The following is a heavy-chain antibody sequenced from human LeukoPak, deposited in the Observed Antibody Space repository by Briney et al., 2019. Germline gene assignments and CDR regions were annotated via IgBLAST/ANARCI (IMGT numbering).Heavy chain of an antibody. CDR1: GGFISSSSYY. J-gene: IGHJ3*02. Sequence: SETLSLTCTVSGGFISSSSYYWGWIRQPPGKGLEWIGSIYYSGNTYYNPSLQSRVTISVDTSKNQFSLKLSSVTAADTAVYYCASVYSSSSTGAFDIWGQGTMVTVSS. CDR2: IYYSGNT. D-gene: IGHD6-6*01. V-gene: IGHV4-39*01. CDR3: ASVYSSSSTGAFDI.